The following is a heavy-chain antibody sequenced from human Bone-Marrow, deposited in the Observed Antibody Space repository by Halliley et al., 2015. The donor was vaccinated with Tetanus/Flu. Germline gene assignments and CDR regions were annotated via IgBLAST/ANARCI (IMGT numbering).Heavy chain of an antibody. V-gene: IGHV3-33*01. J-gene: IGHJ2*01. Sequence: WVGNVWYDEDNQYLADSVQGRFTISRDKSKNTVYLQMNGLRGEDTAVYYCARSQLLYPHLYFDLWGRGTLVTVSS. CDR2: VWYDEDNQ. CDR3: ARSQLLYPHLYFDL. D-gene: IGHD2-2*01.